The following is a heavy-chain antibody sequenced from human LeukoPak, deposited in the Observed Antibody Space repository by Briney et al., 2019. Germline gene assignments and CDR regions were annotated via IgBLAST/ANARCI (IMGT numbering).Heavy chain of an antibody. CDR2: ISAYNGNT. Sequence: GTSVKVSCKASGYTFTSYDINWVRQATGQRLEWMGWISAYNGNTNYAQKLQGRVTMTTDTSTSTAYMELRSLRSDDTAVYYCAREWLGREDWFDPWGQGTLVTVSS. D-gene: IGHD6-19*01. J-gene: IGHJ5*02. CDR3: AREWLGREDWFDP. CDR1: GYTFTSYD. V-gene: IGHV1-18*01.